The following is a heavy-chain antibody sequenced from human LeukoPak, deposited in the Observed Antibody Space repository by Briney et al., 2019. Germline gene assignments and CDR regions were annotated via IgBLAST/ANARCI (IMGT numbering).Heavy chain of an antibody. CDR3: AKGSAAAGTIYTFDI. D-gene: IGHD6-13*01. V-gene: IGHV3-23*01. Sequence: KSGGSLRLSCAASGFTFSTYAMSWVRQAPGKGLEWVSAIIGSGVSACYADSVKGRFTISRDNSKNTLNLQMNSLRAEDTAVYYCAKGSAAAGTIYTFDIWGQGTMVTVSS. J-gene: IGHJ3*02. CDR2: IIGSGVSA. CDR1: GFTFSTYA.